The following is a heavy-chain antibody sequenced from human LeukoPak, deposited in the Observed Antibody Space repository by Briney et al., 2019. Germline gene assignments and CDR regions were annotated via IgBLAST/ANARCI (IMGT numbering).Heavy chain of an antibody. V-gene: IGHV4-59*12. Sequence: PSETLSLTCTVSGGSISSYYWSWLRQPPGKGLEWIGYIYYSGSTNYNPSLKSRVTISVDTSKNQFSLKLSSVTAADTAVYYCARDNFEGAFDIWGQGTMVTVSS. CDR1: GGSISSYY. J-gene: IGHJ3*02. D-gene: IGHD1-1*01. CDR2: IYYSGST. CDR3: ARDNFEGAFDI.